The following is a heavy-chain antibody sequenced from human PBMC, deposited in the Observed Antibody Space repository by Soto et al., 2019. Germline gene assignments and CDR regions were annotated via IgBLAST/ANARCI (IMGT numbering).Heavy chain of an antibody. D-gene: IGHD6-6*01. CDR1: GFTFSSYS. J-gene: IGHJ6*02. CDR2: ISSSSSYI. Sequence: PGGSLRLSCAASGFTFSSYSMNWVRQSPGKGLEWVSSISSSSSYIYYADSVKGRLTISRDNAKNSLYLQMNSLRAEDTAVYYCARESKAARRSYGMDVWGQGTTVTVSS. CDR3: ARESKAARRSYGMDV. V-gene: IGHV3-21*01.